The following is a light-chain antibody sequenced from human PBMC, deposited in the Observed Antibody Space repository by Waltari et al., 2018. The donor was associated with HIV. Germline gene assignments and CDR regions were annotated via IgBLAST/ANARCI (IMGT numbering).Light chain of an antibody. Sequence: QSGLTQPPSASGTPGQRVTISCSGSSSNIGKNFVYWYQQLPGTAPKLLISRNNQRPSGGPVRFSGSKSGTLACLAIIVLRSEDEADYYCAAWDDSLSGRVFGGGTKLTVL. CDR2: RNN. V-gene: IGLV1-47*01. CDR1: SSNIGKNF. CDR3: AAWDDSLSGRV. J-gene: IGLJ3*02.